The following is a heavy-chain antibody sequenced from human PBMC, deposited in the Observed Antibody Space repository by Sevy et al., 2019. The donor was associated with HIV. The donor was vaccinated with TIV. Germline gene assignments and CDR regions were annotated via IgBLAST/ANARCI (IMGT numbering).Heavy chain of an antibody. V-gene: IGHV3-43*01. CDR1: GFSFDDYT. Sequence: GGSLRLSCAASGFSFDDYTMHWVRQVPGKGLEWVSLISWDAKKTDYADSVEGRFTVSRDNRKNSLYLHMNSLRSEDTALYFCAKDIPGYSGFDHWGQGTLVTVSS. CDR3: AKDIPGYSGFDH. D-gene: IGHD3-10*01. CDR2: ISWDAKKT. J-gene: IGHJ4*02.